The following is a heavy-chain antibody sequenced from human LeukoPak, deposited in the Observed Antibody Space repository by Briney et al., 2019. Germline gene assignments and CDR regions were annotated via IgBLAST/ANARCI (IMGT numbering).Heavy chain of an antibody. Sequence: SETLSLICSVSGGSISSSSHYWVWIRQPPGRGLEWIGNIYYSGSTYYSPSLKSRVSMSVDTSKNQFSLRLSSATAADTAVYYCARYSSSSGWFDPWGQGTLVTVSS. CDR1: GGSISSSSHY. V-gene: IGHV4-39*01. J-gene: IGHJ5*02. CDR2: IYYSGST. D-gene: IGHD6-6*01. CDR3: ARYSSSSGWFDP.